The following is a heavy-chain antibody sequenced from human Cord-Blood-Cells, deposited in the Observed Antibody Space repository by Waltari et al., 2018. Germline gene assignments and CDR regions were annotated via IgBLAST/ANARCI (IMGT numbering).Heavy chain of an antibody. CDR1: GGTFSSYA. CDR2: IIPIFGTA. Sequence: QVQLVQSGAEVKKPGSSVKVSCKASGGTFSSYAISWVRQAPGQGLEWMGGIIPIFGTANYAQKFQGRVTITADESTSTAYMELSSLRSEDTAVYYCARIVVPAAMTYYYGSGSYQQNYYYYGMDVWGQGTTVTVSS. J-gene: IGHJ6*02. V-gene: IGHV1-69*01. D-gene: IGHD3-10*01. CDR3: ARIVVPAAMTYYYGSGSYQQNYYYYGMDV.